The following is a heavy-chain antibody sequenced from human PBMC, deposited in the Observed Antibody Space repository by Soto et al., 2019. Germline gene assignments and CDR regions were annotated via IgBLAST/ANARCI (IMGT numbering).Heavy chain of an antibody. CDR2: IWYDGSNE. CDR1: GFTFSSYG. D-gene: IGHD1-26*01. CDR3: GRVGSGSYHVDY. V-gene: IGHV3-33*01. J-gene: IGHJ4*02. Sequence: QVQLVESGGGVVQPGRSLRLTCGASGFTFSSYGMQWVRQAPGKGLEWVAVIWYDGSNEYYGDSVKGRFTISRDNSKNTLYLQMNSLRAEDSALYYCGRVGSGSYHVDYWGQGTLVTVSS.